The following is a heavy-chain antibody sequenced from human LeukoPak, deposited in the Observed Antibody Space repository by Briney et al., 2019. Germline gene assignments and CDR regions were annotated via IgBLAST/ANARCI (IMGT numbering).Heavy chain of an antibody. CDR1: GYSLSSINC. D-gene: IGHD3-10*01. J-gene: IGHJ5*02. V-gene: IGHV4-38-2*02. Sequence: PSETLSLTCTVSGYSLSSINCWGWIRKPPGKGLEWFGNICQSGSTYYSPSLKSRVILSLDTSKNQFSLRLSSVTAADTAVYYCARVCCYFDSGSNPNWFDPWGQGTLVTAPS. CDR3: ARVCCYFDSGSNPNWFDP. CDR2: ICQSGST.